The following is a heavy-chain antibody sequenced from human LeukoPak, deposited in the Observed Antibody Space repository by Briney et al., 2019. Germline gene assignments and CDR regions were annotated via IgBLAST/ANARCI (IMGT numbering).Heavy chain of an antibody. J-gene: IGHJ3*02. CDR3: VRGNYDSRGYSNAFDI. CDR1: GASISSSY. V-gene: IGHV4-59*01. Sequence: SETLSLTCTVSGASISSSYWSWIRQPPTKRLEWIGFIYYSGSTNSNPSLKSRVTISADTSKNQFSLKLSSVTAADTATYYCVRGNYDSRGYSNAFDIWGQGAKVTVSS. D-gene: IGHD3-22*01. CDR2: IYYSGST.